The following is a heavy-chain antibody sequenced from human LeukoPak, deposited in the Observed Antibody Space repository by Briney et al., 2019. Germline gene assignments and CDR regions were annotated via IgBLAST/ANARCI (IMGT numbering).Heavy chain of an antibody. CDR2: ISSSSSYI. D-gene: IGHD1-26*01. CDR3: ARDTAPDTYSGSYYEPGGLDF. CDR1: GFTFSSYS. J-gene: IGHJ4*02. Sequence: GGSLRLSCAASGFTFSSYSMNWVRQAPGKGLEWVSSISSSSSYIYYADSVKGRFTISRDNAKNSLYLQMNSLRAEDTAVYYCARDTAPDTYSGSYYEPGGLDFWGQGTLVTVSS. V-gene: IGHV3-21*06.